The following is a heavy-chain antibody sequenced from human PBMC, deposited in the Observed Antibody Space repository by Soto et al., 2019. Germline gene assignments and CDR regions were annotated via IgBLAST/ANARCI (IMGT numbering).Heavy chain of an antibody. V-gene: IGHV2-5*02. CDR1: GLSLSNTGVG. CDR3: AHSRGPFDY. Sequence: QITLKESGPTLVQPTQTLTLTCTLSGLSLSNTGVGVSWIRQSPGQALEWLALIYWDDDKRYSPSLKSRLNITKDISANQVVLTMTNMDPVDTATYYCAHSRGPFDYWGQGTPVTVYS. D-gene: IGHD3-10*01. CDR2: IYWDDDK. J-gene: IGHJ4*02.